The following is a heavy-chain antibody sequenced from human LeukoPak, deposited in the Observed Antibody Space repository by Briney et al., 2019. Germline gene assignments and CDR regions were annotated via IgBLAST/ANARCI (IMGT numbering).Heavy chain of an antibody. V-gene: IGHV4-30-2*01. J-gene: IGHJ4*02. CDR1: GASISSGGYS. CDR2: IYHSGST. Sequence: SETLSLTCAVSGASISSGGYSWSWIRQPPGKGLEWTGYIYHSGSTYYNPSLESRVTISLDRSKNQFSLKLSSVTAADTAVYYCSTSRDGYNYFDYWGQGTLVTVSS. CDR3: STSRDGYNYFDY. D-gene: IGHD5-24*01.